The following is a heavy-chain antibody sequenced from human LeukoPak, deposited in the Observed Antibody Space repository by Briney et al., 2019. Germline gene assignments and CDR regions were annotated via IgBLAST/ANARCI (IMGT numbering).Heavy chain of an antibody. CDR3: AKMSGYRYVDY. J-gene: IGHJ4*02. CDR1: GFTFSSYG. CDR2: IRYDESNK. D-gene: IGHD5-18*01. Sequence: PGGSLRLSCAASGFTFSSYGMLWVRQAPGKGLEWVAFIRYDESNKYYADSVKGRFTISRDHSKNTLYLQINSLRADDTAVYYCAKMSGYRYVDYWGQGTLVTVSS. V-gene: IGHV3-30*02.